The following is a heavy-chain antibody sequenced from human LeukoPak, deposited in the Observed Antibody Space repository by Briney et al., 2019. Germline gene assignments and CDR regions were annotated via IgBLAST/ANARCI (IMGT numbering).Heavy chain of an antibody. CDR2: IYSGGST. V-gene: IGHV3-53*01. Sequence: PGGPPRLFCAASGFTDSRYYQRWVRQAPGKGLEWGSVIYSGGSTYYADSVKGRFTISRDNSKNPLYLQMNSLRAEGTAGYYCSGITSSWDRDYWGQGTFVTVSS. J-gene: IGHJ4*02. D-gene: IGHD6-13*01. CDR3: SGITSSWDRDY. CDR1: GFTDSRYY.